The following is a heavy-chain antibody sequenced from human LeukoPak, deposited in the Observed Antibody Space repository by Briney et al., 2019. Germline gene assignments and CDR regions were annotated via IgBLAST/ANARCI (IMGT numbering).Heavy chain of an antibody. V-gene: IGHV3-30*01. CDR1: GFTFSSYA. Sequence: GGSLRLSCAASGFTFSSYAMHWVRQAPGKGLEWVAVISYDGSNKYYADSVKGRFTISRDNPKNTLYLQMNSLRAEDTAVYYCARDRARITMVRGVTSKDYFDYWGQGTLVTVSS. D-gene: IGHD3-10*01. CDR2: ISYDGSNK. J-gene: IGHJ4*02. CDR3: ARDRARITMVRGVTSKDYFDY.